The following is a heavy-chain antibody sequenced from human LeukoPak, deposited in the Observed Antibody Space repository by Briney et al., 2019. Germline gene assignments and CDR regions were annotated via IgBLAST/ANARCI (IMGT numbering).Heavy chain of an antibody. D-gene: IGHD2-8*01. CDR3: ARDQGYCTNGVCGP. J-gene: IGHJ5*02. V-gene: IGHV4-59*01. CDR2: IYYSGST. Sequence: SETLSLTCTVPGGSISSYYWSWIRQPPGKGLEWIGYIYYSGSTNYNPSLKSRVTISVDTSKNQFSLKLSSVTAADTAVYYCARDQGYCTNGVCGPWGQGTLVTVSS. CDR1: GGSISSYY.